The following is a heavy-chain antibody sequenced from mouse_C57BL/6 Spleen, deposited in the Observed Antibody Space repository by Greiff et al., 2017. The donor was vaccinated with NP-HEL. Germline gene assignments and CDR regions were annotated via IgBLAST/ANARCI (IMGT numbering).Heavy chain of an antibody. CDR1: GYTFTSYG. CDR2: IYPRSGNT. D-gene: IGHD2-1*01. J-gene: IGHJ2*01. CDR3: ARVGIYYGNYWYYFDY. Sequence: QVQLQESGAELARPGASVKLSCKASGYTFTSYGISWVKQRTGQGLEWIGEIYPRSGNTYYNEKFKGKATLTADKSSSTAYMELRSLTSEDSAVYFCARVGIYYGNYWYYFDYWGQGTTLTVSS. V-gene: IGHV1-81*01.